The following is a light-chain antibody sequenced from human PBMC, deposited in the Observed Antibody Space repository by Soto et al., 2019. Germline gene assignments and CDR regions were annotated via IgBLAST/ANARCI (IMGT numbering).Light chain of an antibody. CDR1: QSVSSSY. V-gene: IGKV3D-20*01. Sequence: IVLTQSPATLSSSPGERATFSCGASQSVSSSYVAWYQHKPGLAPRLLIHDTSSRAIGIPDRFSGSKSGTNFTLTIRRMEPEDVGMYYCQQYGSSPITFGQGTKV. CDR3: QQYGSSPIT. CDR2: DTS. J-gene: IGKJ1*01.